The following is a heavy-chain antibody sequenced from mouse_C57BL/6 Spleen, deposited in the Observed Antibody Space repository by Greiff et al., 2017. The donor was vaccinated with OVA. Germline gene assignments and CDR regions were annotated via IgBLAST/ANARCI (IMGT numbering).Heavy chain of an antibody. J-gene: IGHJ2*01. V-gene: IGHV1-50*01. CDR3: ARRGAYDHYFDY. CDR2: IDPSDSYT. D-gene: IGHD6-5*01. CDR1: GYTFTSYW. Sequence: QVQLQQPGAELVKPGASVTLSCKASGYTFTSYWMQWVKQRPGQGLEWIGEIDPSDSYTNYNQQFKGKATLTVDTSSSTAYMQLSSLTSEDSAVYYCARRGAYDHYFDYWGQGTTLTVSS.